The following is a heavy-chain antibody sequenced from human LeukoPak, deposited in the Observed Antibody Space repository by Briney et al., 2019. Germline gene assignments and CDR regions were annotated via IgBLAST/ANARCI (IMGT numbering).Heavy chain of an antibody. CDR1: GFTFDSYA. CDR3: AKDQVIAAAANSDY. CDR2: ISGGGSGT. D-gene: IGHD6-13*01. J-gene: IGHJ4*02. Sequence: PGGSLRLSCAASGFTFDSYAMSWVRQAPGKGLEWVSAISGGGSGTYYADSVKGRFTISRDNSKNTLYPQMNSLRAEDTAVYYCAKDQVIAAAANSDYWGQGTLVTVSS. V-gene: IGHV3-23*01.